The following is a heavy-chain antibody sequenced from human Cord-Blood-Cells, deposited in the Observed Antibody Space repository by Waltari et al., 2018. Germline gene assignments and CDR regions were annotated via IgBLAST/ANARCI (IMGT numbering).Heavy chain of an antibody. D-gene: IGHD3-3*01. CDR2: IIPILGIA. Sequence: QVQLVQSGAEVKKPGSSVKVSCKASGGHLSSYTISWVRQAPGQGLEWMGRIIPILGIANYAQKFQGRVTITADKSTSTAYMELSSLRSEDTAVYYCARGVGYFDYWGQGTLVTVSS. V-gene: IGHV1-69*02. CDR1: GGHLSSYT. CDR3: ARGVGYFDY. J-gene: IGHJ4*02.